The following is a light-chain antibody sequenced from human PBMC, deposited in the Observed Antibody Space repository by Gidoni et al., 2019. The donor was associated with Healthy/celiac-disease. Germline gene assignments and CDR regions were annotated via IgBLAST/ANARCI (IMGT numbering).Light chain of an antibody. Sequence: DIVMTQSPDSLAVSLGERATINCKSSQSVLYSSNNKNYLAWYQQKPGQPPKLLIYWASTRESGVPDRFSGSGSGTDFTLTISSLQAEDVAVYYCQQYYSSGTFXQXTKVXIK. J-gene: IGKJ1*01. V-gene: IGKV4-1*01. CDR1: QSVLYSSNNKNY. CDR3: QQYYSSGT. CDR2: WAS.